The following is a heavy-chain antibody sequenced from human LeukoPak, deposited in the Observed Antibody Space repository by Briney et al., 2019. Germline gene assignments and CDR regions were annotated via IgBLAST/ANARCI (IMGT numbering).Heavy chain of an antibody. D-gene: IGHD6-19*01. V-gene: IGHV3-7*01. CDR2: IKQDGSEK. J-gene: IGHJ4*02. CDR3: ARYPYSSGWYHFDY. Sequence: GGSLRLSCAASGFTFSSYWMSWVRQAPGKGLEWVANIKQDGSEKYYVDSVKGRFTISRDNAKNSLYLQMNSLRAEDTAVYYCARYPYSSGWYHFDYWGQGTLVTVSS. CDR1: GFTFSSYW.